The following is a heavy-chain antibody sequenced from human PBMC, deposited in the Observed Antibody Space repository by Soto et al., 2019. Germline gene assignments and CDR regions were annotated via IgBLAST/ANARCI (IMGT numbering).Heavy chain of an antibody. CDR3: ARDCSGGSCYPGMDV. Sequence: GGCMRLSCAASGFNFNSYTINWVRQAPGKRLEWLSSISSSGYIFSTDSVRGRFTISRDNAKNSVYLQIDSLRAEHTAVYFCARDCSGGSCYPGMDVWGQGTTVTVSS. V-gene: IGHV3-21*01. CDR2: ISSSGYI. CDR1: GFNFNSYT. D-gene: IGHD2-15*01. J-gene: IGHJ6*02.